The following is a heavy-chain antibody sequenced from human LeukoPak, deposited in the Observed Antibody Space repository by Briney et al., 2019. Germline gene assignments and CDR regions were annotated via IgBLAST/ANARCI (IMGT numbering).Heavy chain of an antibody. CDR1: GFTFSGYW. D-gene: IGHD6-6*01. Sequence: PGGSLRLSCAASGFTFSGYWMSWVRQAPGKRLEWVANIKQDGSEQYYVASVKGRFTISRDNAKNSLYLQMNSLRAEDTAVYYCARFSSGAYYYFDYWGQGTLVTVPS. CDR2: IKQDGSEQ. J-gene: IGHJ4*02. V-gene: IGHV3-7*01. CDR3: ARFSSGAYYYFDY.